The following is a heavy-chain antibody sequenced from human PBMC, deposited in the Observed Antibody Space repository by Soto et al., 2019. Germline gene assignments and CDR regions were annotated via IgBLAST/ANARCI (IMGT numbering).Heavy chain of an antibody. J-gene: IGHJ5*02. CDR3: ARTSRRAYFSGASCYNSWFVP. Sequence: KSSETLSLTCIVSGGPISSSSYYWGWIRQPPGKGLEWIGIIYNSGTTDYNPSLKSRVTISVDTSKNQISLKLSSVTAADTAVYYCARTSRRAYFSGASCYNSWFVPWGQGILVTVSS. CDR2: IYNSGTT. CDR1: GGPISSSSYY. D-gene: IGHD2-15*01. V-gene: IGHV4-39*01.